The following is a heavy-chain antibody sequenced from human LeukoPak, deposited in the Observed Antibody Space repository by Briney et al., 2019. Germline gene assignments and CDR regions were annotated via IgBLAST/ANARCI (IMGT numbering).Heavy chain of an antibody. CDR2: ISGSGGST. D-gene: IGHD2-2*01. CDR1: GFTFSSYA. CDR3: AKGGYCSSTSCYSYYYYYMDV. V-gene: IGHV3-23*01. Sequence: PGGSLRLSCAASGFTFSSYAMSWVRQAPGKGLGWVSAISGSGGSTYYADSVKGRFTISRDNSKNTLYLQMNSLRAEDTAVYYCAKGGYCSSTSCYSYYYYYMDVWGKGTTVTVSS. J-gene: IGHJ6*03.